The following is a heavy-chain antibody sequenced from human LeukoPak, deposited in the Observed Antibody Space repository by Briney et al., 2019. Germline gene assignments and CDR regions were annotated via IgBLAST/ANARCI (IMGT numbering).Heavy chain of an antibody. Sequence: GRSLRLSCAASGFTFSSYAMHWVRQAPGKGLEWVANIKQDGSEKNYVDSVKGRFTISRDNAKNSLYLQMNRLRAEDTAVYYCARERWLQLQSVIDYWGQGTLVTVSS. D-gene: IGHD5-24*01. J-gene: IGHJ4*02. CDR1: GFTFSSYA. CDR2: IKQDGSEK. V-gene: IGHV3-7*03. CDR3: ARERWLQLQSVIDY.